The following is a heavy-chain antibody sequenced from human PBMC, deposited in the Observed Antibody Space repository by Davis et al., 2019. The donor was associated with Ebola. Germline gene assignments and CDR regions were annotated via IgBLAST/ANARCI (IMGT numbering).Heavy chain of an antibody. D-gene: IGHD6-19*01. Sequence: GESLKISCAASGFTFSSYDMHWVRQATGKGLEWVSAIGTAGDTYYPGSVKGRFTISRDNAKNSLYLQMNSLRAEDTAVYYCAREGFKQWLVLGGYWGQGTLVTVSS. CDR1: GFTFSSYD. V-gene: IGHV3-13*01. CDR3: AREGFKQWLVLGGY. J-gene: IGHJ4*02. CDR2: IGTAGDT.